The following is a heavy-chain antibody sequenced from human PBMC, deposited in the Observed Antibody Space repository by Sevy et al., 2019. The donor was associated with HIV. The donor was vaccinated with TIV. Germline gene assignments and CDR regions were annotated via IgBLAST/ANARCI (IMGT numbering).Heavy chain of an antibody. CDR1: GFTFSSYW. CDR3: ARERGISFIVGATTGAFDI. V-gene: IGHV3-7*01. J-gene: IGHJ3*02. Sequence: GGSLRLSCAASGFTFSSYWMSWVRQAPGKGLEWVANIKQDGSEKYYVDSVKGRLTISRDNAKNSLYLQMNSLRAEDTAVYYCARERGISFIVGATTGAFDIWGQGTMVTVSS. CDR2: IKQDGSEK. D-gene: IGHD1-26*01.